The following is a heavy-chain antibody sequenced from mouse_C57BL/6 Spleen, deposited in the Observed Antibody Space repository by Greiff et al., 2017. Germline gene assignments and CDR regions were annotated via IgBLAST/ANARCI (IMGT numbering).Heavy chain of an antibody. CDR1: GYTFTSDW. CDR3: ARHYGYAMDY. J-gene: IGHJ4*01. CDR2: IDPKNGGT. Sequence: QVHLQQPGAELVKPGASVKLSCKASGYTFTSDWMHWVKQRPGRGLEWIGWIDPKNGGTKYTEKFKSKATLTVDTPSSTAYMQLSSLTSEDSAVYYCARHYGYAMDYWGQGTSVTVSS. D-gene: IGHD1-1*02. V-gene: IGHV1-72*01.